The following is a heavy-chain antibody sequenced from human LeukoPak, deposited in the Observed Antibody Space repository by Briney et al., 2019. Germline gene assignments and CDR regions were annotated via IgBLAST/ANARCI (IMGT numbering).Heavy chain of an antibody. CDR3: ARGRYCSSTSCYTGDNWFDP. D-gene: IGHD2-2*02. Sequence: ASVKVSCKASGYTFTSYGISWVRQPPGQGLEWMGWISAYNGNTNYAQKLQGRVTMTTDTSTSTAYMELRSLRSDDTAVYYCARGRYCSSTSCYTGDNWFDPWGQGTLVTVSS. CDR2: ISAYNGNT. CDR1: GYTFTSYG. J-gene: IGHJ5*02. V-gene: IGHV1-18*01.